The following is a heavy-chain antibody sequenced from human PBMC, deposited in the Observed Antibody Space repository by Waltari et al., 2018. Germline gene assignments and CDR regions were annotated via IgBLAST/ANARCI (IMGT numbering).Heavy chain of an antibody. D-gene: IGHD2-15*01. CDR2: ISGSGGST. J-gene: IGHJ6*02. CDR3: AKDRIVVVVAATRPYGMDV. V-gene: IGHV3-23*01. CDR1: GFTFSSYA. Sequence: EVQLLESGGGLVQPGGSLRLSCAASGFTFSSYAMSWGRQAPGKGLEWVSAISGSGGSTYYADSVKGRFTISRDNSRNTLYLQMNSLRAEDTAVYYCAKDRIVVVVAATRPYGMDVWGQGTTVTVSS.